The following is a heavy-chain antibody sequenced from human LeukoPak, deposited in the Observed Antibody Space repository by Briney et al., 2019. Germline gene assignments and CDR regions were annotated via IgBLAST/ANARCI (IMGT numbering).Heavy chain of an antibody. J-gene: IGHJ3*02. Sequence: GGSLRLSCAASGFTFSSYWMSWVRQAPGKGLEWVANIKQDGGEKYYVDSVKGRLTISRDNAKSSLYLQMNSLRAEDTAVYYCARDIAPGIVGAGDAFDIWGQGTMVTVSS. V-gene: IGHV3-7*01. CDR1: GFTFSSYW. CDR2: IKQDGGEK. D-gene: IGHD1-26*01. CDR3: ARDIAPGIVGAGDAFDI.